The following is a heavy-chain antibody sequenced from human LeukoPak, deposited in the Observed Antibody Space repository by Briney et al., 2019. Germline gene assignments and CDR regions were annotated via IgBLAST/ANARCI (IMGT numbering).Heavy chain of an antibody. D-gene: IGHD6-13*01. J-gene: IGHJ4*02. V-gene: IGHV3-23*01. Sequence: SCKASGGTFSSYAMSWVRQAPGKGLEWVSAISGSGGSTYYADSVKGRFTISRDNSKNTLYLQMNSLRAEDTAVYYCAKDSSSWYYDYWGQGTLVTVSS. CDR3: AKDSSSWYYDY. CDR1: GGTFSSYA. CDR2: ISGSGGST.